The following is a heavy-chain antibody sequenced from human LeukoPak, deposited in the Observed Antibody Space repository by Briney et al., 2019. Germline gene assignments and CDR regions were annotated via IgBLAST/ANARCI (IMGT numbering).Heavy chain of an antibody. CDR1: GFTFSSYA. J-gene: IGHJ4*02. D-gene: IGHD6-13*01. CDR3: AKSAAAAGRTYFDS. CDR2: VSGSGGST. V-gene: IGHV3-23*01. Sequence: GGSLRLSCAASGFTFSSYAMSWVRQAPEKGLEWVSDVSGSGGSTYYADSVKGRFTISRDNSKNTLYLQMNSLRAEDTAVYYCAKSAAAAGRTYFDSWGQGTLVTVSS.